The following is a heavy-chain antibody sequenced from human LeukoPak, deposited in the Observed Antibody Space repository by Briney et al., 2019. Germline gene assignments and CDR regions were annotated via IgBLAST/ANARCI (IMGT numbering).Heavy chain of an antibody. J-gene: IGHJ3*02. CDR2: IGIRDDT. Sequence: GGFLRLSCAASGFTFRDYDMHWVRQVPGRGLEWVSAIGIRDDTHYPDSVKGRFTISRENAKNSLYLHMNTLRDGDTAMYYCIRGGIRVSGIDAFDIWGQGTMVTVSS. V-gene: IGHV3-13*01. CDR1: GFTFRDYD. D-gene: IGHD5/OR15-5a*01. CDR3: IRGGIRVSGIDAFDI.